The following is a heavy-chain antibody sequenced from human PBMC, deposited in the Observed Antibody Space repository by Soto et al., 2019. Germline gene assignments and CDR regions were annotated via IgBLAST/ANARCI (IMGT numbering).Heavy chain of an antibody. D-gene: IGHD6-6*01. CDR2: ISYDGSNK. CDR1: GFTFSSYV. J-gene: IGHJ4*02. CDR3: ARDNWQLVAFDY. Sequence: VQLVESGGGVVQPGRSLRLSCAASGFTFSSYVMHWVRQAPGKGLEWVAVISYDGSNKYYADSVKGRFTISRDNSKNTLYLQMNSLRAEDTAVYYCARDNWQLVAFDYWGQGTLVTVSS. V-gene: IGHV3-30-3*01.